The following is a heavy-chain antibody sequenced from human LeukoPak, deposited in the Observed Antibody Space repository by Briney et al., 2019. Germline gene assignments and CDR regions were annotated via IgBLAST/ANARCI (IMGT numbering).Heavy chain of an antibody. J-gene: IGHJ4*02. Sequence: SETLSLTCTVSGGSISSSSYYWGWIRQPPGKGLEWIGSIYYSGSTYYNPSLKSRVTISVDTSKNQFSLKLSSVTAADTAVYYCARHAIARTYYYDSSGSYYFDYWGQGTLVTVSS. V-gene: IGHV4-39*01. CDR2: IYYSGST. D-gene: IGHD3-22*01. CDR3: ARHAIARTYYYDSSGSYYFDY. CDR1: GGSISSSSYY.